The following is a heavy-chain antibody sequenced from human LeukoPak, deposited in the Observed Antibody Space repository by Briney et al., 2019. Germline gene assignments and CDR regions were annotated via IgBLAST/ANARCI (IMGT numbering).Heavy chain of an antibody. J-gene: IGHJ3*02. D-gene: IGHD5-12*01. V-gene: IGHV4-59*08. CDR3: ARSRLLAFDI. Sequence: SETLSLTCTVSGGSISNYYWSWIRQPPGKGLEWIGYIYYSGSTNYNPSLKSRVTISVDTSKNQFSLKVSSVTAADTAVYYCARSRLLAFDIWGQGTMVTVSS. CDR1: GGSISNYY. CDR2: IYYSGST.